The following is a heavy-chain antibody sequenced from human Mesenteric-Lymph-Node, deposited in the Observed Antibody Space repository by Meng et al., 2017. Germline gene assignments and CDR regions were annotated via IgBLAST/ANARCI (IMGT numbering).Heavy chain of an antibody. Sequence: QVPVKWPGPGPVKPSQTLSLTCTVSGGSISSSIYYWSWIRHPPGKGLEWSGHIYNSGSTYYNPSLRSRLTISVDTSKNQFSLKLSSVTAADTAVYYCARGIGSSSSLFDYWGQGTLVTVSS. V-gene: IGHV4-31*03. CDR2: IYNSGST. CDR1: GGSISSSIYY. CDR3: ARGIGSSSSLFDY. J-gene: IGHJ4*02. D-gene: IGHD6-13*01.